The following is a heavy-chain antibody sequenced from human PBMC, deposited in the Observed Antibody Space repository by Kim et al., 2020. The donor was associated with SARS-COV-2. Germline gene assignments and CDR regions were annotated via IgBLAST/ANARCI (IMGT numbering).Heavy chain of an antibody. CDR1: GFSFSSYA. Sequence: GGSLRLSCVASGFSFSSYAMSWVRQAPGKGLEWVANINHDGSEKYYVDSVKGRFTISRDNAKNIVYLQMSGLRDEDTAVYYCARDSGGDWFYHWCRGT. V-gene: IGHV3-7*01. J-gene: IGHJ5*02. CDR2: INHDGSEK. CDR3: ARDSGGDWFYH. D-gene: IGHD3-10*01.